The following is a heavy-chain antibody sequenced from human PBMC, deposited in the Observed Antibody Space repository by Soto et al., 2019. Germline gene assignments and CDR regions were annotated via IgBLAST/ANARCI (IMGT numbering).Heavy chain of an antibody. CDR1: GGTFSSYT. D-gene: IGHD3-3*01. V-gene: IGHV1-69*02. J-gene: IGHJ5*02. CDR2: IIPILGIA. CDR3: ARELRYYTGTSPGNFDP. Sequence: QVQLVQSGAEVKKPGSSVKVSCKASGGTFSSYTISWVRQAPGQGLEWMGRIIPILGIANYAQKFQGRVTITADKSTSTAYMELSSLRSEDTAVYYCARELRYYTGTSPGNFDPWGQGTLVTVSS.